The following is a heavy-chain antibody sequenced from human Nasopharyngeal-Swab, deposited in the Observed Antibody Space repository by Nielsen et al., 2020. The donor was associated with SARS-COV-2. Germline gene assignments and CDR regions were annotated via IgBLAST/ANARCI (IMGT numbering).Heavy chain of an antibody. CDR2: IYYSGST. D-gene: IGHD3-22*01. V-gene: IGHV4-31*03. J-gene: IGHJ6*03. CDR3: ARDNYEPGLNYYYYYMDV. Sequence: SETLSLTCTVSGGSISSGGYYWSWIRQHPGKGLEWIGYIYYSGSTYYNPSLKSRVTISVDTSKNQFSLKLSSVTAADTAVYYCARDNYEPGLNYYYYYMDVWGKGTTVTVSS. CDR1: GGSISSGGYY.